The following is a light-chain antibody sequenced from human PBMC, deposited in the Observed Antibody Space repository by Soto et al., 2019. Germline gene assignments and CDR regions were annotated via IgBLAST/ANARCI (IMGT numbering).Light chain of an antibody. J-gene: IGLJ1*01. V-gene: IGLV2-14*01. CDR1: SMVVGGNNF. Sequence: GRPRPPPGLGSPGQSITIPRPGTSMVVGGNNFVSWYQQHPDKAPKLMIYAVTNRPSGVSNRFSGSKSGNTASLTISGLQAEVEADYYCSEYTSISTYVVGTRTKVTV. CDR2: AVT. CDR3: SEYTSISTYV.